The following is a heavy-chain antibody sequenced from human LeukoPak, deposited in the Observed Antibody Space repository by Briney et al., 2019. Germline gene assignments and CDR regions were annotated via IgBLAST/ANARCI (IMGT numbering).Heavy chain of an antibody. V-gene: IGHV4-34*11. D-gene: IGHD3-22*01. CDR3: ARVRVSSGTHPWYFDY. CDR2: IYYSGST. Sequence: SETLSLTCAVYGGSFSGYYWSWIRQPPGQGLEWIGYIYYSGSTDYNPSLESRVNISVDTSKNQFSLKLSSVTAADTAVYFCARVRVSSGTHPWYFDYWGQGTLVTVSS. CDR1: GGSFSGYY. J-gene: IGHJ4*02.